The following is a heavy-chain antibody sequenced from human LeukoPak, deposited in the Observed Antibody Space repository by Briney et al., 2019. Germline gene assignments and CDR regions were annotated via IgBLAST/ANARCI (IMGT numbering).Heavy chain of an antibody. CDR2: FHPEDGET. CDR3: AREGLLSSSWYNVWFDP. J-gene: IGHJ5*02. D-gene: IGHD6-13*01. V-gene: IGHV1-24*01. Sequence: ASVKVSCKVSGYTVTELSMHWVRQSPGNGLEWMGGFHPEDGETIYAQKFQGRVTMTEDTSTDTAYMELSSLRSEDTAVYYCAREGLLSSSWYNVWFDPWGQGTLVTVSS. CDR1: GYTVTELS.